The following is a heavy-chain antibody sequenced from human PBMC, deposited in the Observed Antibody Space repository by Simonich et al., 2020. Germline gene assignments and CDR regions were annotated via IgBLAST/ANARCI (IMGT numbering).Heavy chain of an antibody. V-gene: IGHV1-2*02. J-gene: IGHJ3*02. Sequence: QVQLVQSGAEVKKPGASVKVSCKASGYTFTGYYRHWVRQAPGQGLEGMGRINPNSGGTNYAQKCQGRVTMTRDTSISTAYMELSRLRSDDTAVYYCARNGLVGILKAFDIWGQGTMVTVSS. CDR3: ARNGLVGILKAFDI. CDR1: GYTFTGYY. D-gene: IGHD2-21*01. CDR2: INPNSGGT.